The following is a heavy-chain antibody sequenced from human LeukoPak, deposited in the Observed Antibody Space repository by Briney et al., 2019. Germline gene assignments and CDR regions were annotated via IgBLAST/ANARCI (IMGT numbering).Heavy chain of an antibody. V-gene: IGHV5-51*01. CDR3: ARQNYYDSSGYAPNDY. J-gene: IGHJ4*02. Sequence: KDGESLKISCKGSGYSFTSYWIGWVRQMPGKGLEWMGIIYPGGSDTRYSPSFQGQVTMSADKSISTAYLQWSSLKASDTAMYYCARQNYYDSSGYAPNDYWGQGTLVTVSS. D-gene: IGHD3-22*01. CDR1: GYSFTSYW. CDR2: IYPGGSDT.